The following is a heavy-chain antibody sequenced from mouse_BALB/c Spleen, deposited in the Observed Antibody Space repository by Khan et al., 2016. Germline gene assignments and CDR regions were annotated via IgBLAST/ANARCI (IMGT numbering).Heavy chain of an antibody. CDR1: GFTFNTYA. V-gene: IGHV10-1*02. Sequence: EVELVESGGGLVQPKGSLKLSCAASGFTFNTYAMNWVRQAPGKGLEWVARIRSKSNNYATYHAVSVKDRFTISRDDSQSMIYLRMNNLKTEDTAMYDGVRHSFDYGSSHWYFDVWGAGTTVTVSS. J-gene: IGHJ1*01. CDR2: IRSKSNNYAT. D-gene: IGHD1-1*01. CDR3: VRHSFDYGSSHWYFDV.